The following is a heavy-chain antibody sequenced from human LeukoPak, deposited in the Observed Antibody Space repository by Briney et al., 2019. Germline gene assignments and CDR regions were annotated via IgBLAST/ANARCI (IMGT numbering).Heavy chain of an antibody. CDR1: GYTLTSYG. CDR3: TREATGYSWFDP. V-gene: IGHV1-18*01. Sequence: ASVKVSCKASGYTLTSYGISWVRQAPGQGLGWMGWISGYNGNTNYAQKFQGRVTMTTDTSTNTAYMELRSLRSDDTAVYYCTREATGYSWFDPWGQGTLVTVSS. CDR2: ISGYNGNT. J-gene: IGHJ5*02. D-gene: IGHD3-9*01.